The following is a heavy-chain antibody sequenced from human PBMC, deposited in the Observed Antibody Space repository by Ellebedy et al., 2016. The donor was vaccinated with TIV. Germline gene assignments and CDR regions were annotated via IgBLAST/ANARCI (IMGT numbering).Heavy chain of an antibody. J-gene: IGHJ4*02. V-gene: IGHV5-51*01. Sequence: GESLKISCKASGYNFTNYWIGWVRQMPGKGLEWMGIIYPGDSHTTYSPSFRGQVILSADKSVNTAFLHWSSLQASDTAVYYCARPSAGAFDYWGQGTLVTVSS. D-gene: IGHD3-10*01. CDR2: IYPGDSHT. CDR3: ARPSAGAFDY. CDR1: GYNFTNYW.